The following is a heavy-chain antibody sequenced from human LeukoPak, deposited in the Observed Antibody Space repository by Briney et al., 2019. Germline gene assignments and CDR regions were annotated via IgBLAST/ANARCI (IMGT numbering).Heavy chain of an antibody. CDR2: ISWNSGSI. D-gene: IGHD4-23*01. CDR3: AKDIGGNDY. V-gene: IGHV3-9*01. Sequence: GRSLRLSCAASGFTFDDYAMHWLPPAPGKGLEWVSGISWNSGSIGYADSVQGRFTISRDNAKDSLYLQMNSLRAEDTALYYCAKDIGGNDYWGQGTRVSVSS. J-gene: IGHJ4*02. CDR1: GFTFDDYA.